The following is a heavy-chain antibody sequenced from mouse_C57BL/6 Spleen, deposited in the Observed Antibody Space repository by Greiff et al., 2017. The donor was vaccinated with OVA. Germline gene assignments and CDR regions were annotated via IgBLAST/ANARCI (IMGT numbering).Heavy chain of an antibody. J-gene: IGHJ2*01. CDR1: GYTFTDYE. Sequence: QVQLKESGAELVRPGASVTLSCKASGYTFTDYEMHWVKQTPVHGLEWIGAIDPETGGTDYNQKFKGKAILTADKSSSTAYMELRSLTSEDSAVYYCTRSPYYFDYWGQGTTLTVSS. D-gene: IGHD3-3*01. CDR3: TRSPYYFDY. CDR2: IDPETGGT. V-gene: IGHV1-15*01.